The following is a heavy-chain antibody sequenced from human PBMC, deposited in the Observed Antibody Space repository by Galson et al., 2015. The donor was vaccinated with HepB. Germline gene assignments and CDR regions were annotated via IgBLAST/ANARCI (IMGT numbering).Heavy chain of an antibody. CDR1: GGTFSSYA. Sequence: SVKVSCKASGGTFSSYAISWVRQAPGQGLEWMGGIVPIFGTANYAQKFQGRVTITADESTSTAYMELSSLRSEDTAVYYCARVNCGGDCYYYYYYYMDVWGKGTTVTVSS. CDR3: ARVNCGGDCYYYYYYYMDV. J-gene: IGHJ6*03. CDR2: IVPIFGTA. D-gene: IGHD2-21*01. V-gene: IGHV1-69*13.